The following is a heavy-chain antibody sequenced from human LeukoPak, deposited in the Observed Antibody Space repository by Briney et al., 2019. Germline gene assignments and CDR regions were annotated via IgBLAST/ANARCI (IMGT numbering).Heavy chain of an antibody. Sequence: SETLSLTCAVYGGSFNGYFWSWIRQPPGKGLEWIGEINHSGSPNYNPSLKSRDTISVDTSKNQVSLKLNSVTAADTAVYYCARGPDSGSYYAWFDPWGQGTLVTVSS. J-gene: IGHJ5*02. CDR1: GGSFNGYF. D-gene: IGHD3-10*01. V-gene: IGHV4-34*01. CDR2: INHSGSP. CDR3: ARGPDSGSYYAWFDP.